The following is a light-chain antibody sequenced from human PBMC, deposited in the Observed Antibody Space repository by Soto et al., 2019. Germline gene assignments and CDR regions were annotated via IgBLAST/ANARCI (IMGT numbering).Light chain of an antibody. J-gene: IGKJ5*01. CDR1: QSVSSY. Sequence: EIVLTQSPATLSLSPGERATLSCRASQSVSSYLAWYQQKPGQAPRLLSYDASNRATGLPARFSGSGSGTDFTLTISSLEPEDFAVYYCQQRSNWPPRITFGQGTRLEIK. CDR3: QQRSNWPPRIT. V-gene: IGKV3-11*01. CDR2: DAS.